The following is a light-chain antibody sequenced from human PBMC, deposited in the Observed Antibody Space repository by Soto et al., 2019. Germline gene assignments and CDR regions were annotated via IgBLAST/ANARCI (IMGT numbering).Light chain of an antibody. V-gene: IGKV1-39*01. CDR2: GAS. J-gene: IGKJ2*01. CDR3: QKSSSIPYT. CDR1: QTISTY. Sequence: DIQMTQSPSSLSASVGDRVTITCRASQTISTYLNWYQQIAGKAPKLLIYGASNLQNGVPSRFSGSGSGTDFTLTISSLQPEDFATYYCQKSSSIPYTFGQGTKLEIK.